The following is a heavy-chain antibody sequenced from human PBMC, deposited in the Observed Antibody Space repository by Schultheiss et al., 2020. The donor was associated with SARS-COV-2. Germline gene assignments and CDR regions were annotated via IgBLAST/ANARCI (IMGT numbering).Heavy chain of an antibody. V-gene: IGHV3-74*01. CDR3: ARVPVAGVDY. CDR2: ISADGSAT. CDR1: GFTFSDYW. J-gene: IGHJ4*02. D-gene: IGHD6-19*01. Sequence: GGSLRLSCAASGFTFSDYWIHWVRQVPGKGLVWVSRISADGSATPYAESVQGRFTMSRDNAKNSLYLQMNSLRAEDTAMYYCARVPVAGVDYWGQGTLVTVSS.